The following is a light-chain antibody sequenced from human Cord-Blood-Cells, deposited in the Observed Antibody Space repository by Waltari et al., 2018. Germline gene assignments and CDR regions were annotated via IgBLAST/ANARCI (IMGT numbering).Light chain of an antibody. V-gene: IGLV2-14*01. CDR1: SSDVGRYND. CDR2: AVS. CDR3: SSYTSSSTLV. J-gene: IGLJ2*01. Sequence: LTQPASVSGSPGQSITIPCTGTSSDVGRYNDISWYQQHPGKAPKLMISAVSNRPSGVSNRFSGSKSGNTASLTISGLQAEDEADYYCSSYTSSSTLVFGGGTKLTVL.